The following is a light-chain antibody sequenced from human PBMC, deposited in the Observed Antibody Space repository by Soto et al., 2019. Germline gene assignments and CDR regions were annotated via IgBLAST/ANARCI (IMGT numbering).Light chain of an antibody. CDR1: QGVTTN. CDR3: QQYNNWPFS. Sequence: EIVMTQSPGTLSVSPGERATLSCRAGQGVTTNFAWYQQKSGQSPRLLIYDVSIRATGVPATFSGSGSETDFTLTISGLQSEDSAVYFCQQYNNWPFSFGPGTRLEIK. CDR2: DVS. V-gene: IGKV3-15*01. J-gene: IGKJ5*01.